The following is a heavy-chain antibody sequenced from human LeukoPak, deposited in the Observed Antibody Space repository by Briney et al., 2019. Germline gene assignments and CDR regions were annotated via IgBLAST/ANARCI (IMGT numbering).Heavy chain of an antibody. D-gene: IGHD5-12*01. CDR1: GGTFGSYA. Sequence: GASVKVSCKASGGTFGSYAISWVRQAPGQGLEWMGGIIPIFGTANYAQKFQGRVTITTDESTSTAYMELSSLRAEDTAVYYCAKGREEYMRGYSGYETPSPPHAFDIWGQGTMVTVSS. V-gene: IGHV1-69*05. CDR3: AKGREEYMRGYSGYETPSPPHAFDI. J-gene: IGHJ3*02. CDR2: IIPIFGTA.